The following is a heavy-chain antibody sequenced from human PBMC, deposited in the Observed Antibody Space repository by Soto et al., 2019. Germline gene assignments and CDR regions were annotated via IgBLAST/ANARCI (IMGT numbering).Heavy chain of an antibody. CDR1: GGSISSSSYY. CDR3: ARGAYSWYYFDY. J-gene: IGHJ4*02. D-gene: IGHD2-15*01. Sequence: SETLSLTCTVSGGSISSSSYYWGWIRQPPGKGLEWIGSIYYSGSTYYNPSLKSRVTISVDTSKNQFSLKLSSVTAADTAVYYCARGAYSWYYFDYWGQGTLVTVSS. CDR2: IYYSGST. V-gene: IGHV4-39*07.